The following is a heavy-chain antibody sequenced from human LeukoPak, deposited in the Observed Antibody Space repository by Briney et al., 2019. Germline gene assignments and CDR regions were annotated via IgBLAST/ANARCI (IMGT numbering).Heavy chain of an antibody. CDR2: ISASGDYI. Sequence: GGSLRLSCAASEFTFSHYTMNWVRQAPGKGLEWVSSISASGDYIYYADSVKGRFTISRDNSLNTLHLQMNSLRTGDTAVYYCAREFGHDRWYFDYWGQGALVTVSS. CDR3: AREFGHDRWYFDY. V-gene: IGHV3-21*01. CDR1: EFTFSHYT. J-gene: IGHJ4*02. D-gene: IGHD5-12*01.